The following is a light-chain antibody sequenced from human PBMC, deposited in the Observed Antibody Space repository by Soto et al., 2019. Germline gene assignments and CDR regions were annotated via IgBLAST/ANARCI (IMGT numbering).Light chain of an antibody. CDR1: GRDVVGYNQ. CDR3: CSFKSFNTWL. V-gene: IGLV2-14*01. Sequence: QSVLTQPASVSGSPGQSLTISCTGTGRDVVGYNQGSWYQQHPGQAHKLMIYEVGKRPSGVSDRFSASKSGNTDSLTIAGLQTEDEADSDCCSFKSFNTWLFGRGTKLTVL. J-gene: IGLJ3*02. CDR2: EVG.